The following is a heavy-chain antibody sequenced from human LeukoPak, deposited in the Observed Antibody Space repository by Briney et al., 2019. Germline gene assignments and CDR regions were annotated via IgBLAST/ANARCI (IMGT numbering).Heavy chain of an antibody. J-gene: IGHJ3*02. V-gene: IGHV1-18*01. Sequence: GASVKVSCKASGYTFTSYGISWVRQAPGQGLEWMGWISAYNGNTNYAQKLQGRVTMTTDTSTSTAYMELRSLRSEDTAVYYCAADYILLSDYGVDAFDIWGQGTMVTVSS. CDR3: AADYILLSDYGVDAFDI. CDR1: GYTFTSYG. D-gene: IGHD4-17*01. CDR2: ISAYNGNT.